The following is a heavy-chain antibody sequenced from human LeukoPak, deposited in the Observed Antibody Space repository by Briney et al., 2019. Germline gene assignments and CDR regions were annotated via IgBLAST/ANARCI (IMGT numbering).Heavy chain of an antibody. CDR3: ARHHRDDQSGGFDS. J-gene: IGHJ4*02. CDR1: GGSFITYG. D-gene: IGHD5-24*01. Sequence: SDTLSLTFTVLGGSFITYGWSWIRQCPGKALDGIGYSYSGASTVYNPSLKSPVTLLVQTSKNQVSLKMSSVTAADTAVYYCARHHRDDQSGGFDSWGQGTLVSVCS. V-gene: IGHV4-59*07. CDR2: SYSGAST.